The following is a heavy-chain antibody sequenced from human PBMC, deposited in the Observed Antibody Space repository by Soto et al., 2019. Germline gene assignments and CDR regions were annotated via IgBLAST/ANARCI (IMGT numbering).Heavy chain of an antibody. V-gene: IGHV3-21*01. J-gene: IGHJ6*02. Sequence: EVQLVESGGGLVKPGGSLRLSCAASGFTFSSYSMNWVRQAPGKGLEWVSSISSSSSYIYYADSVKGRFTISRDNAKNSLYLQMNSLRAEDTAVYYCARDSARCSSTSCQGPYYYGMDVWGQGTTVTVSS. D-gene: IGHD2-2*01. CDR2: ISSSSSYI. CDR3: ARDSARCSSTSCQGPYYYGMDV. CDR1: GFTFSSYS.